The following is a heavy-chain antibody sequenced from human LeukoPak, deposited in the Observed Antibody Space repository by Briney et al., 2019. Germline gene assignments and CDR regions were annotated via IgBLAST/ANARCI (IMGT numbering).Heavy chain of an antibody. V-gene: IGHV4-4*02. J-gene: IGHJ3*02. CDR2: IYHTGST. CDR3: ARVNYYYDSSGYYYGEHAFDI. D-gene: IGHD3-22*01. Sequence: PSETLSLTCAVSGGSISSNNWWSWVRQPPGRGLEWIADIYHTGSTNYSPSLKSRATISVDASKNQFSLRLSSVTAADTAVYYCARVNYYYDSSGYYYGEHAFDIWGQGTMVTVSS. CDR1: GGSISSNNW.